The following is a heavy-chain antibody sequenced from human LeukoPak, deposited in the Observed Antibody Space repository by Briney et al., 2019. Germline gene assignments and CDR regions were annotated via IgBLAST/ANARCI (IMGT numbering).Heavy chain of an antibody. V-gene: IGHV3-21*01. CDR1: GFTFSIYT. CDR3: ARGGKRAVAGTRSPQYFQH. Sequence: KTGGSLRLSCAASGFTFSIYTMNWVRQAPGKGLEWVSSISSSSVYIYYADSVKGRFTISRDNAKNSLYLQMNSLRAEDTAVYYCARGGKRAVAGTRSPQYFQHWGQGTLVTVSS. J-gene: IGHJ1*01. CDR2: ISSSSVYI. D-gene: IGHD6-19*01.